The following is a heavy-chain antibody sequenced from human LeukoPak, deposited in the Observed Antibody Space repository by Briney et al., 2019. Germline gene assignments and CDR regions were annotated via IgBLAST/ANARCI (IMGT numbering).Heavy chain of an antibody. CDR2: IYTSGST. CDR1: GGSISSTNYY. Sequence: SETLSLTCTVSGGSISSTNYYWGWIRQPPGKGLQWIGSIYTSGSTNYNPSLKSRVTISVDTSKNQFSLKLSSVTAADTAVYYCARDPGARGAFDIWGQGTMVTVSS. D-gene: IGHD7-27*01. V-gene: IGHV4-39*07. CDR3: ARDPGARGAFDI. J-gene: IGHJ3*02.